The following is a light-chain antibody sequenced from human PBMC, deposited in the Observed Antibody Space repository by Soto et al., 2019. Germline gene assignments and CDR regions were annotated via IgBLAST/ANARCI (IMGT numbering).Light chain of an antibody. CDR3: QQYGSSPRT. CDR2: GAS. CDR1: QSVNSNY. Sequence: EIVLTQSPGTLSLSPGERATLSCRASQSVNSNYLAWYQQKPGQAPRLLIFGASSRATGIPDRFSGRGSGTDFTLTITRLEPEDFAVYYCQQYGSSPRTFGQGTKVDIK. V-gene: IGKV3-20*01. J-gene: IGKJ1*01.